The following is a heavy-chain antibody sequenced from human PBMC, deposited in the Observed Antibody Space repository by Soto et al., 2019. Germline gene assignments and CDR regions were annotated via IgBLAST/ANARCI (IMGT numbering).Heavy chain of an antibody. CDR2: VYYSGTT. V-gene: IGHV4-59*01. CDR1: GCSILSYY. J-gene: IGHJ6*02. D-gene: IGHD3-10*01. Sequence: SETLSLTCTVSGCSILSYYWSWVRQPPGKELEYIGHVYYSGTTTYNPSLKRRVTISVDTSKEQFSLKLTYVTAADTAVYYCARGRKVRGVIKGQVDYYYYGMDVRGQGTTVT. CDR3: ARGRKVRGVIKGQVDYYYYGMDV.